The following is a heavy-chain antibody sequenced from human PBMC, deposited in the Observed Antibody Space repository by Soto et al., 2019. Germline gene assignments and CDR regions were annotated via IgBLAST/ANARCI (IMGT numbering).Heavy chain of an antibody. J-gene: IGHJ4*02. CDR2: FDPEDGET. D-gene: IGHD4-17*01. Sequence: GASVKVSCKISGHTLSELSMNWVRQAPGKGLEWLGGFDPEDGETSYARKFQGRVTMTEDTSANTAYMDLSSLTSDDTVVYYCANHGDFAAFDYWGQGTLVTVSS. CDR1: GHTLSELS. V-gene: IGHV1-24*01. CDR3: ANHGDFAAFDY.